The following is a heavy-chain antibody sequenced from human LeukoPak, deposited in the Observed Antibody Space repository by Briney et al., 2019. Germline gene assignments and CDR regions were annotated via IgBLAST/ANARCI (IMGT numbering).Heavy chain of an antibody. J-gene: IGHJ4*02. CDR2: MNPNSGYT. CDR1: GYTFTSYD. V-gene: IGHV1-8*01. Sequence: ASVKVSCKASGYTFTSYDINWVRQATGQGLEWMGWMNPNSGYTGYAQKFQGRVTMTRNTSISTAYMELSSLRSEDTAVYYCARVLRYSSSWYFDYWGQGTLVTVSS. CDR3: ARVLRYSSSWYFDY. D-gene: IGHD6-13*01.